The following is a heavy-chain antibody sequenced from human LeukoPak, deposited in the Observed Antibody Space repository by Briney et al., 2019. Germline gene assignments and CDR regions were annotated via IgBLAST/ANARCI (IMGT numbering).Heavy chain of an antibody. D-gene: IGHD6-13*01. Sequence: SETLSLTCTVSGGSISSYYWSWIRQPPGKGLEWIGYIYYSGSTNYNPSLKSRVTISVDTSKNQFSLKLSSVTAADTAVYYCAYSTPGIAAEPMTIWGQGTLVTVSS. V-gene: IGHV4-59*01. CDR2: IYYSGST. CDR1: GGSISSYY. CDR3: AYSTPGIAAEPMTI. J-gene: IGHJ4*02.